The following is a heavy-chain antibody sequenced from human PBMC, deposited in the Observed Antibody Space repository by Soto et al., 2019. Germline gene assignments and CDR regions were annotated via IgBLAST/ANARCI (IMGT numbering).Heavy chain of an antibody. CDR2: IGSGGRTT. V-gene: IGHV3-48*03. Sequence: LSLSCAASRFTFSNYEMNWVRQAPGKGLEWVSYIGSGGRTTYYADSLKGRFTISRDNAKNSLYLQMNSLRAEDAAVYYCATRPGGGGAFDIWGQGTMVTVSS. CDR1: RFTFSNYE. J-gene: IGHJ3*02. CDR3: ATRPGGGGAFDI. D-gene: IGHD3-10*01.